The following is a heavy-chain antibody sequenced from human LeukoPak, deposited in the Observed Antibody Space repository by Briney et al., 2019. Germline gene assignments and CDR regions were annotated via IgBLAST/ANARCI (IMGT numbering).Heavy chain of an antibody. J-gene: IGHJ3*01. CDR2: INHSGST. D-gene: IGHD6-13*01. Sequence: SETLSLTCTVSGGSISSSSYYWGWIRPPPGKGLEWSGEINHSGSTNYNPSRKSRVTISVDTSKNQFSLKLRSVTAADTAVYYCARISSSNWYNERGAFDVWGKGTMVTVSS. CDR3: ARISSSNWYNERGAFDV. V-gene: IGHV4-39*07. CDR1: GGSISSSSYY.